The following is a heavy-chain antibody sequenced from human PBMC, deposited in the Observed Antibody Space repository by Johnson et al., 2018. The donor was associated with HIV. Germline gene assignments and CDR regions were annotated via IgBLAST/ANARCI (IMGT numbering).Heavy chain of an antibody. Sequence: SSYWMSWVRQAPGKGLEWVANIKQDGSDKYYVDSVKGRFTISRDNAKNSLYLQMNSLRAEDTAWYWCARNIEMATVGAFDIWGPGTKVSVSS. D-gene: IGHD5-24*01. CDR3: ARNIEMATVGAFDI. V-gene: IGHV3-7*04. J-gene: IGHJ3*02. CDR2: IKQDGSDK. CDR1: SSYW.